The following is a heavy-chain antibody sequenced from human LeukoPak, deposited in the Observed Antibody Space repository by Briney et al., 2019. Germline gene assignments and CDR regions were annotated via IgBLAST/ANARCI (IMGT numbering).Heavy chain of an antibody. V-gene: IGHV4-31*03. CDR1: GGSISSGGYY. D-gene: IGHD3-3*01. Sequence: PSETLSLTCTVSGGSISSGGYYWSWIRQHPGRGLEWIGYIYYSGSTYYNPSLKSRVTISVDTSKNQFSLKLSSVTAADTAVYYCARVTRVAGNYDFWSGTPDGNWSDPWGQGTLVTVSS. CDR3: ARVTRVAGNYDFWSGTPDGNWSDP. CDR2: IYYSGST. J-gene: IGHJ5*02.